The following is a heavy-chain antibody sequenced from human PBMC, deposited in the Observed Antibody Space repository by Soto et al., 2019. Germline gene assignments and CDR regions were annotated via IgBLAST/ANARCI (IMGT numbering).Heavy chain of an antibody. CDR3: ARAPPTSVTSFDV. Sequence: QVQLVQSGVEVKKPGASVKVSCRTSGYTFVSYGISWGRQAPGPGLEWMGWISPYTGKTKSAQKFQDRVAMTTDTSMITANLALRSVRSADTAVYVCARAPPTSVTSFDVWGQGTLVTVSA. D-gene: IGHD4-4*01. J-gene: IGHJ4*02. V-gene: IGHV1-18*04. CDR2: ISPYTGKT. CDR1: GYTFVSYG.